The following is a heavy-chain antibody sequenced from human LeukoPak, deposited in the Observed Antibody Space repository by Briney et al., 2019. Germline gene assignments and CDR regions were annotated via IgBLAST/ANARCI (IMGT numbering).Heavy chain of an antibody. D-gene: IGHD3-16*01. CDR2: ISNDSVDT. CDR1: GFTFITYA. Sequence: PGGSLRLSCAASGFTFITYAMSWVRQAPGMGLEWVSSISNDSVDTYYADSVKGRFTISRDNSKNTLYLQMNSLRAEDTAVYYCAKAVPLVWGALDYWGQGTLVTVSS. CDR3: AKAVPLVWGALDY. V-gene: IGHV3-23*01. J-gene: IGHJ4*02.